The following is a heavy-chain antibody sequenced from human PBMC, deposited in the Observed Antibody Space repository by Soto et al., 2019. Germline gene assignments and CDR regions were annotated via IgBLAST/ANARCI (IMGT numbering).Heavy chain of an antibody. V-gene: IGHV3-7*01. CDR2: IKQDGSEK. CDR3: AREKSLGKPAAKFDY. D-gene: IGHD2-2*01. J-gene: IGHJ4*02. Sequence: PGGSMRLSCAASGFTFSSYWMTWVRQAPGKGLEWVANIKQDGSEKYYVDSVEGRFTISRDNAKNSLYLQMDSLRAEDTAVYYCAREKSLGKPAAKFDYRGQGTLVTVSS. CDR1: GFTFSSYW.